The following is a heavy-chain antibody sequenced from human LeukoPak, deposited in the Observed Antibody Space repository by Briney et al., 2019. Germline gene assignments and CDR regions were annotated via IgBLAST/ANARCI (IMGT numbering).Heavy chain of an antibody. Sequence: ASVTVTCTASGDTFTSYGISWVRQPPGQGLEWMGGISAYNGNTNYAQKPQGRVTMTTYTSTSTAYTALRSLRSDDTGVYYCARYGVDDAFDTWGQGTLVTVSS. V-gene: IGHV1-18*01. CDR3: ARYGVDDAFDT. J-gene: IGHJ3*02. CDR2: ISAYNGNT. D-gene: IGHD2-15*01. CDR1: GDTFTSYG.